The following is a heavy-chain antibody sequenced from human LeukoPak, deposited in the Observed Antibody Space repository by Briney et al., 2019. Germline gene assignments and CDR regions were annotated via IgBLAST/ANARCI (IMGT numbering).Heavy chain of an antibody. CDR3: AKDISRDSRLGAFDI. D-gene: IGHD3-16*01. V-gene: IGHV3-9*01. CDR1: GFTFDDYA. J-gene: IGHJ3*02. CDR2: ISWNSGSI. Sequence: GGSLRLSCAASGFTFDDYAMHWVRQAPGKGLEWVSGISWNSGSIGYADSVKGRLTISRDNAKNSLCLKMNSLRAEDTALYYCAKDISRDSRLGAFDIWGQGTMVTVSS.